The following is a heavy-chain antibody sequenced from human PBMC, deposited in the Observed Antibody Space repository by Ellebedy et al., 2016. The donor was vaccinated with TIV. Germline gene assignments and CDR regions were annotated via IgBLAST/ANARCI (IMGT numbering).Heavy chain of an antibody. Sequence: SETLSLTXTVSGGSISSSGYSWSWIRQPPGKGLEWILFISHSGHTEYNPSLKSRVIMSVHTSENQFSLKLSAVTAADTAVYYCARLTLSPASGQFDYWGQGTLVTVSS. CDR3: ARLTLSPASGQFDY. D-gene: IGHD3-9*01. V-gene: IGHV4-61*08. CDR2: ISHSGHT. J-gene: IGHJ4*02. CDR1: GGSISSSGYS.